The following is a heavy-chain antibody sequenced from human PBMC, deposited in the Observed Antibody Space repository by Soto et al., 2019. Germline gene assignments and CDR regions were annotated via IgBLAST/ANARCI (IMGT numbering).Heavy chain of an antibody. Sequence: QVQLQESGPGLVKPSQTLSLTCTVSGGSISSGDYYWSWIRQPPGKGLEWIGYIYYSGSTYYNPSLKSRVTISVDTSKNQFSLKLSSVTAADTAVYYCAMEFALAAAVHWFDPWGQGTLVTVSS. J-gene: IGHJ5*02. CDR2: IYYSGST. CDR3: AMEFALAAAVHWFDP. CDR1: GGSISSGDYY. V-gene: IGHV4-30-4*01. D-gene: IGHD6-13*01.